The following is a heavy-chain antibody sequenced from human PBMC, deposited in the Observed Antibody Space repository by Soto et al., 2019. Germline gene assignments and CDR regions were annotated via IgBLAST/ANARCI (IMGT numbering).Heavy chain of an antibody. CDR3: ARRRPDSSSWSFDY. CDR2: INSDGNSA. J-gene: IGHJ4*02. CDR1: GFTFSSYW. V-gene: IGHV3-74*01. D-gene: IGHD6-13*01. Sequence: GGSLRLSCAASGFTFSSYWMHWVRQAPGKGLVWVSRINSDGNSATYADSVKGRFTISRDNAENTLYLQMHSLRAEDTAVYYCARRRPDSSSWSFDYWGQGALVTVSS.